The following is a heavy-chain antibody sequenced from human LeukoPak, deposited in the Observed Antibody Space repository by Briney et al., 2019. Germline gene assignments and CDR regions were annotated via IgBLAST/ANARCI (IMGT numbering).Heavy chain of an antibody. CDR3: ARLYYDFWSGRTYYFDY. J-gene: IGHJ4*02. CDR1: GGSIGSYY. CDR2: IYYSGST. Sequence: PSETLSLTCTVSGGSIGSYYWSWIRQPPGKGLEWIGYIYYSGSTNYNPSLKSRVTISVDTSKNQFSLKLSSVTAADTAVYYCARLYYDFWSGRTYYFDYWGQGTLVTVSS. D-gene: IGHD3-3*01. V-gene: IGHV4-59*01.